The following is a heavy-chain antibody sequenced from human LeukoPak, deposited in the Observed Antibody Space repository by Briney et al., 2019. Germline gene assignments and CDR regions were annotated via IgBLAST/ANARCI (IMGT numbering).Heavy chain of an antibody. Sequence: PSETLSLTCAVYGGSFSGYYWSWIRQPPGKGLEWIGEINHSGSTNYNPSLKSRVTISVDASKNQFSLKLSSVTAADTAVYYCATVDHCGGDCYSDYWGQGTLVTVSS. CDR1: GGSFSGYY. V-gene: IGHV4-34*01. D-gene: IGHD2-21*02. CDR2: INHSGST. CDR3: ATVDHCGGDCYSDY. J-gene: IGHJ4*02.